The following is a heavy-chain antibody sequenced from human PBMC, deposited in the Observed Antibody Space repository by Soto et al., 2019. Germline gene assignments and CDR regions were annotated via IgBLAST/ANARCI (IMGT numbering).Heavy chain of an antibody. CDR1: GFTFSSYA. CDR2: ISSNGVST. D-gene: IGHD2-8*01. Sequence: EVQLVESGGGLVQPGGSLRLSCSASGFTFSSYAMHWVRQAPGKGLEYVSAISSNGVSTYYADSVKGRFTISRDNSKNTLYLQMSSLRAEDTAVYYCVKDQAENGFGPWGQGTRVTVSS. J-gene: IGHJ5*02. CDR3: VKDQAENGFGP. V-gene: IGHV3-64D*06.